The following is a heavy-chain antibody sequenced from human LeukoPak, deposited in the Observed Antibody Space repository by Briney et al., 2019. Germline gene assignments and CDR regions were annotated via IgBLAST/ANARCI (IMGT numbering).Heavy chain of an antibody. CDR1: GFTFSSYA. CDR2: ISYDGSNK. J-gene: IGHJ6*02. D-gene: IGHD3-16*01. Sequence: GGSLRLSCAASGFTFSSYAMHWVRQAPGKGLEWVAVISYDGSNKYYADSVKGRFTISRDNSKNTLYLQMNSLRAEDTAVYYCARGANRDYYYYGMDVWGQGTTVTVSS. V-gene: IGHV3-30-3*01. CDR3: ARGANRDYYYYGMDV.